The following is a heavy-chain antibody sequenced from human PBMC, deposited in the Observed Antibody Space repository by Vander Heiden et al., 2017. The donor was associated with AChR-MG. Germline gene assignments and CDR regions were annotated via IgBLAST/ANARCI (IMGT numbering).Heavy chain of an antibody. CDR1: GVTFSGSA. CDR2: IRSKANNYAT. D-gene: IGHD6-13*01. CDR3: TSHTLTAPVIY. V-gene: IGHV3-73*02. J-gene: IGHJ4*02. Sequence: EVQLVESGGGLVQPGGSLKLSCAASGVTFSGSAVHWVRQASGKGLEWVGRIRSKANNYATAYAASVKGRFTISRDDSKNTVYLQMNSLKTEDTAVYYCTSHTLTAPVIYWGQGTLVTVSS.